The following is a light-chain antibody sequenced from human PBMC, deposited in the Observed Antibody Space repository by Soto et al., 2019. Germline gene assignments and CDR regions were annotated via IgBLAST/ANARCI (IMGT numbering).Light chain of an antibody. V-gene: IGLV2-18*01. Sequence: QSVLTQAPAVSGCPGQSVTISCTGTSTDFVSYNRVSWYQQPPGTAPKLIIYEASNRPSGVPDRFSGSKSGNTASLTISGLQAADEADYYCSLYTSENTYVFGTGTKATVL. CDR1: STDFVSYNR. CDR2: EAS. CDR3: SLYTSENTYV. J-gene: IGLJ1*01.